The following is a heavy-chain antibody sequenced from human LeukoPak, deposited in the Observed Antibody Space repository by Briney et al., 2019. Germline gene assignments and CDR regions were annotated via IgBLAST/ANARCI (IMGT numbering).Heavy chain of an antibody. V-gene: IGHV4-39*07. CDR1: GGSIIRGGSS. CDR2: IYYSGST. CDR3: ARATTVVTPVWGAFDI. J-gene: IGHJ3*02. D-gene: IGHD4-23*01. Sequence: SETLSLTCTVSGGSIIRGGSSWGWIRQPPGKGLEWIGSIYYSGSTYFNPSLRGRVTISIDTSKNQFSLKLNSVTAADTAVYYCARATTVVTPVWGAFDIWGQGTMVTVSS.